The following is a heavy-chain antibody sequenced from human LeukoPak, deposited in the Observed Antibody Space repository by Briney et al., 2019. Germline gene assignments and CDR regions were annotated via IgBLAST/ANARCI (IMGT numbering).Heavy chain of an antibody. CDR3: ARMAGAGYYFYMDV. CDR1: GFTFSSYE. J-gene: IGHJ6*03. D-gene: IGHD6-19*01. Sequence: GGSLRLSCAASGFTFSSYEMNWVRQAPGKGLEWVSGINWNGGSTGYGDSVKGRFTISRDNAKNSLYLQMNSLRAEATALYYCARMAGAGYYFYMDVWGKGTTVTVSS. V-gene: IGHV3-20*04. CDR2: INWNGGST.